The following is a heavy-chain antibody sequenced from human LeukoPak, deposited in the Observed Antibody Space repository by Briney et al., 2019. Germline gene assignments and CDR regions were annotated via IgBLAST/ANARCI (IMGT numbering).Heavy chain of an antibody. D-gene: IGHD1-20*01. Sequence: AASVKVSCKASGSTFPSHAITWLRQAPGQGPEWMGWISTSNGDKNYIQNLQGRTTLTIDTSTATAYMELRSLRSDDTAVYYCATRGITAARLDYWGQGTLVTVST. V-gene: IGHV1-18*04. J-gene: IGHJ4*02. CDR1: GSTFPSHA. CDR3: ATRGITAARLDY. CDR2: ISTSNGDK.